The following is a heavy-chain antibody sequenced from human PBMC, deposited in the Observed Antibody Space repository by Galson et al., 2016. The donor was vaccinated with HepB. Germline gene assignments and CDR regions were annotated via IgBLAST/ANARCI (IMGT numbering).Heavy chain of an antibody. CDR1: GGFISSSNW. Sequence: SETLSLTCAVSGGFISSSNWWSWVRQPTGKGLEWIGEIYHSGSTNYNTSLKSRVTISVDTSKNQIFLKLSSVTAADTVVYYCARGEDFDWLLAFDYWGQGTLVTVAS. CDR2: IYHSGST. CDR3: ARGEDFDWLLAFDY. V-gene: IGHV4-4*02. D-gene: IGHD3-9*01. J-gene: IGHJ4*02.